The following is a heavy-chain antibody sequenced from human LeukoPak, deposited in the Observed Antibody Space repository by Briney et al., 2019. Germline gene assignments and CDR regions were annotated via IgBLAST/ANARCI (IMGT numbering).Heavy chain of an antibody. Sequence: SQTLSLTCAISGDSVSSNSSWNWIRPSPSRGLEWLGRTYYRSKWYNDYVVSVKSRININPDTSKNQFSLQLNSVTPEDTAVYYCARGGQGDGYSADEAFDIWGQGTMVTVS. J-gene: IGHJ3*02. V-gene: IGHV6-1*01. D-gene: IGHD5-18*01. CDR1: GDSVSSNSS. CDR2: TYYRSKWYN. CDR3: ARGGQGDGYSADEAFDI.